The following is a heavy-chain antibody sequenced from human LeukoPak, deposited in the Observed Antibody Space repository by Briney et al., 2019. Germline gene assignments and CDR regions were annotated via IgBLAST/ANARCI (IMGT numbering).Heavy chain of an antibody. CDR3: GKVGGNSNS. J-gene: IGHJ5*02. CDR1: GGPMRGYY. Sequence: SETLSLTCTVSGGPMRGYYWSWIRQHPGKGLEWIGSIHNSRGTSYNPSLESRLTISVDTSENQFFLKMSYVTAADTAMYYCGKVGGNSNSWGQGTLVTVSS. D-gene: IGHD4-23*01. V-gene: IGHV4-59*06. CDR2: IHNSRGT.